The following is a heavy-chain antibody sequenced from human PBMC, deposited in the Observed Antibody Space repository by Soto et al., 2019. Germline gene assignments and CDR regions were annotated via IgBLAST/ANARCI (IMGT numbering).Heavy chain of an antibody. CDR1: GGSISSYY. V-gene: IGHV4-59*01. D-gene: IGHD3-10*01. CDR3: AREVGGEAPYFDY. CDR2: IYYTGRT. Sequence: QVQLQESGPGLVKPSETLSLTCTVSGGSISSYYWSWIRQSPERGLEWIGYIYYTGRTNYNPSLQGLVTISVDTSRNQFSLRLNSVTAADTAVYYCAREVGGEAPYFDYWGQGTLVTVSS. J-gene: IGHJ4*02.